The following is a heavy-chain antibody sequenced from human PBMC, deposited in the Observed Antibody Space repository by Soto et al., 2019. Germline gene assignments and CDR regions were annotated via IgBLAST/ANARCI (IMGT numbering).Heavy chain of an antibody. Sequence: GDSLKISCKRSGYSFPSYWIGWVRQMPGKGLEWMGIIYPGDSDTKYSPSFQGQVTISADKTISIAYLQWSSLKASDSAMYYCARLAEVGTTPLGAFDIWGQGTMVTVSS. D-gene: IGHD1-26*01. CDR1: GYSFPSYW. CDR2: IYPGDSDT. CDR3: ARLAEVGTTPLGAFDI. J-gene: IGHJ3*02. V-gene: IGHV5-51*01.